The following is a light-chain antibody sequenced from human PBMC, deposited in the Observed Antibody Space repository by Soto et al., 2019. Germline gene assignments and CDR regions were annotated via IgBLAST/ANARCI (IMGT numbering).Light chain of an antibody. CDR1: QSIRNS. CDR2: GAS. CDR3: QQYNNWPPRT. V-gene: IGKV3-15*01. J-gene: IGKJ2*01. Sequence: EIVMTQSPASLSVSPGKTSTLSCRASQSIRNSLAWYQQKPGQAPSLVIYGASTRATGIPARFSGSGSGTEFTLTISSLQSEDSALYYCQQYNNWPPRTFGQGTKLEIK.